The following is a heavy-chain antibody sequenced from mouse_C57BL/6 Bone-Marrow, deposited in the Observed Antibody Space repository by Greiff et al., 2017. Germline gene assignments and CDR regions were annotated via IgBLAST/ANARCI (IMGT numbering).Heavy chain of an antibody. J-gene: IGHJ4*01. CDR2: IDPEDGDT. Sequence: VQLQQSGAELVRPGASVKLSCTASGFNIKDYYMHWVKQRPEQGLEWIGRIDPEDGDTEYAPKFQGKATMTADTSSTTAYLQLSSLTSEDTAVYYCTTGLSYAMDYWGQGTSVTVSS. CDR3: TTGLSYAMDY. V-gene: IGHV14-1*01. D-gene: IGHD3-3*01. CDR1: GFNIKDYY.